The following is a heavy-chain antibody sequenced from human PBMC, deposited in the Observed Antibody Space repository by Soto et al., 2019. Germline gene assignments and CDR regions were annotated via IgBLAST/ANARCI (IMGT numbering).Heavy chain of an antibody. CDR3: ARFQGSTEDSSGYDAFDI. CDR1: GGSFSGYY. Sequence: SETLSLTCAVYGGSFSGYYWSWIRQPPGKGLEWIGEINHSGSTNYNPSLKSRVTISVDTSKNQFSLKLSSVTAADTAVYYCARFQGSTEDSSGYDAFDIWGQGTMVTVSS. V-gene: IGHV4-34*01. CDR2: INHSGST. J-gene: IGHJ3*02. D-gene: IGHD3-22*01.